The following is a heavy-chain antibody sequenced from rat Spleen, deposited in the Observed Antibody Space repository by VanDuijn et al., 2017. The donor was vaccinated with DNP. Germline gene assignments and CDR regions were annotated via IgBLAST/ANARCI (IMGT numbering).Heavy chain of an antibody. CDR1: GFTFSDYY. CDR3: TTESTYYGYFDY. Sequence: EVQLVESGGGLVQPGRSLKLSCTASGFTFSDYYMAWVRQAPTKGLEWVASISYDGSSTYYRDSVKGRFTITRDNAKSSLYLQMESLRSEDTATYYCTTESTYYGYFDYWGQGVMVPVSS. D-gene: IGHD1-9*01. V-gene: IGHV5-20*01. J-gene: IGHJ2*01. CDR2: ISYDGSST.